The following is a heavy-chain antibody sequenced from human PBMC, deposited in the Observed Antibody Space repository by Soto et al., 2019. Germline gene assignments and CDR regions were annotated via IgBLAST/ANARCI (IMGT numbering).Heavy chain of an antibody. J-gene: IGHJ4*02. Sequence: LSLTCAVSGGSVSVDSYYWAWIRQPPGKGLEWIATIHYRGSTYYATSLKSRVTISIDTSKNQFSLMLASVTATDTAFYYCARLATTVSTPNYWGQGALVTVSS. CDR1: GGSVSVDSYY. CDR3: ARLATTVSTPNY. D-gene: IGHD4-17*01. CDR2: IHYRGST. V-gene: IGHV4-39*01.